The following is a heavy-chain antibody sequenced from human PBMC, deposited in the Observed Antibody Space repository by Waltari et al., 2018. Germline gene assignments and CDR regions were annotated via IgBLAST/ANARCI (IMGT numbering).Heavy chain of an antibody. CDR3: ARENRILDY. J-gene: IGHJ4*02. CDR1: GFTFRTYW. V-gene: IGHV3-74*01. Sequence: EVQLVESGGGLVQPGGSLRLSCAASGFTFRTYWMHWVRQAPGKGLGWVSRMNIDGTHIGYADSVKGRFTISRDNAKNTLYLQMSSLRAEDTALYYCARENRILDYWGRGTLVTVSS. CDR2: MNIDGTHI.